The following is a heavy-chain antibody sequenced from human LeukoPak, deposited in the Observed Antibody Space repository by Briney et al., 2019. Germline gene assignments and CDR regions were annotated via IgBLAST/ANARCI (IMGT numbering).Heavy chain of an antibody. CDR3: ARDGPRGHTYDLTFGY. CDR1: GFTFSSYE. CDR2: ISSSSSTI. J-gene: IGHJ4*02. Sequence: GGSLRLSCAASGFTFSSYEMNWVRQAPGKGLEWVSYISSSSSTIYYADSVKGRFTVSRDNAKNSLYLQMNSLRAEDTAVYYCARDGPRGHTYDLTFGYWGQGTLVTVSS. D-gene: IGHD5-18*01. V-gene: IGHV3-48*01.